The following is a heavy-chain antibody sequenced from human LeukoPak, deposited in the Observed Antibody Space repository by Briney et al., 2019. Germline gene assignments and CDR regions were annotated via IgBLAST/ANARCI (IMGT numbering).Heavy chain of an antibody. J-gene: IGHJ4*02. CDR1: GFTFSSYV. CDR2: ISHDGFI. D-gene: IGHD5-24*01. V-gene: IGHV3-74*01. Sequence: PGGSLRLSCETTGFTFSSYVMHWVRRTPGKGLVWVSRISHDGFISYADSVKGRFTISRDNAKNTLILQMNSLRAEDTAVYYCARDWVYKIDYWGRGTLVTVSS. CDR3: ARDWVYKIDY.